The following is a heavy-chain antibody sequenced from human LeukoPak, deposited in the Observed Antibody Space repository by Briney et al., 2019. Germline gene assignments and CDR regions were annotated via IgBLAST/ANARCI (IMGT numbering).Heavy chain of an antibody. Sequence: SETLSLTCTVSDGSISSHYWSWIRQPPGKGLEWIGEINHSGSTNYNPSLKSRVTISVDTSKNQFSLKLSSVTAADTAVYYCARGMPYYDFWSGYQSFDYWGQGTLVTVSS. V-gene: IGHV4-34*01. CDR3: ARGMPYYDFWSGYQSFDY. CDR1: DGSISSHY. D-gene: IGHD3-3*01. J-gene: IGHJ4*02. CDR2: INHSGST.